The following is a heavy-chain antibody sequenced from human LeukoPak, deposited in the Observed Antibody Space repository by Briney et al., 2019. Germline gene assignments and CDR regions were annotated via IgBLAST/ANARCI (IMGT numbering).Heavy chain of an antibody. CDR1: GFTFSSYA. CDR2: ISGSGGSR. CDR3: AHQLRYFDWSRPTPLFDY. J-gene: IGHJ4*02. D-gene: IGHD3-9*01. Sequence: GGSLRLSCAASGFTFSSYAMSWVRQAPGKGLEWVSAISGSGGSRYYADSVKGRFTISRDNSKNTLYLQMNSLRAKDTAVYYCAHQLRYFDWSRPTPLFDYWGQGPLVTVS. V-gene: IGHV3-23*01.